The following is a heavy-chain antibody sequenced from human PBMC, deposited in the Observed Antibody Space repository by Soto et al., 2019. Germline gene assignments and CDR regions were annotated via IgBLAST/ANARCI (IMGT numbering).Heavy chain of an antibody. Sequence: SETLSVTCAISDDSISSSSCYCGWIRQPPGKGLEWIGTVYYNGATQYNPSLKSRVTVSVDTARNQFSLKLTSVTAADTAVYYCAKEVRTSVASGVGYWGQGTSVTVSS. CDR3: AKEVRTSVASGVGY. V-gene: IGHV4-39*01. J-gene: IGHJ4*02. D-gene: IGHD6-19*01. CDR1: DDSISSSSCY. CDR2: VYYNGAT.